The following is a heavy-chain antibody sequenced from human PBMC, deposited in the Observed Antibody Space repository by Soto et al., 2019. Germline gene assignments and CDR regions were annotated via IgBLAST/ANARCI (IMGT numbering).Heavy chain of an antibody. Sequence: PGGSLRLSCAASGFTFSSYAMSWVRQAPGKGLEWVSAISGSGGSTYYADSVKGRFTISRDNSKNTLYLQMNSLRAEDTAVYYCATPPQYYDSSGYPFDPWGQGTLVTVSS. D-gene: IGHD3-22*01. CDR1: GFTFSSYA. CDR2: ISGSGGST. CDR3: ATPPQYYDSSGYPFDP. J-gene: IGHJ5*02. V-gene: IGHV3-23*01.